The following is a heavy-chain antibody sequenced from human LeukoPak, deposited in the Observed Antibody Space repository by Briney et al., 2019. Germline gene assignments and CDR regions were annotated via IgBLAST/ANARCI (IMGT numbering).Heavy chain of an antibody. V-gene: IGHV1-69*04. CDR3: ARGSVGVYGSGSLSWFDP. CDR1: GGTFSSYA. Sequence: GASVKVYCKASGGTFSSYAISWVRQAPGQGLEWMGRIIPILGIANYAQKFQGRVTITADKSTSTAYMELSSLRSEDTAVYYCARGSVGVYGSGSLSWFDPWGQGTLVTVSS. CDR2: IIPILGIA. D-gene: IGHD3-10*01. J-gene: IGHJ5*02.